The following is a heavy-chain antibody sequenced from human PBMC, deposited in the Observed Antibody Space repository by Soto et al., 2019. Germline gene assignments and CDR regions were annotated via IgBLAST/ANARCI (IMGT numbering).Heavy chain of an antibody. J-gene: IGHJ4*02. CDR2: ISGNSGFI. CDR1: GFAFSAYA. V-gene: IGHV3-23*01. CDR3: AKDYRPDGRFDFDQ. Sequence: EVQLLESGGGLVQPGGSLRLSCAASGFAFSAYAMSWVRQAPGKGLEWVSVISGNSGFIAYAESVKGRFTISRDDSKDTLYLQMNSLRAEDTAIYYCAKDYRPDGRFDFDQWGQGTLVTVSS. D-gene: IGHD3-16*02.